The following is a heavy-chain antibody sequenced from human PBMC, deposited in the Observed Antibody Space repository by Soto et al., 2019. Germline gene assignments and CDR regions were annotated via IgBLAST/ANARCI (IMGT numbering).Heavy chain of an antibody. Sequence: GGSLRLSCVASGFSITSFAMSWVRQAPGKGLEWASAISASGGSTYADSVKGRFTISRDNSKNTLYPQMNSLRVEDTAVYYCAKVLSSGSYSGALEYWGQGALVTVSS. D-gene: IGHD1-26*01. V-gene: IGHV3-23*01. J-gene: IGHJ4*02. CDR2: ISASGGST. CDR1: GFSITSFA. CDR3: AKVLSSGSYSGALEY.